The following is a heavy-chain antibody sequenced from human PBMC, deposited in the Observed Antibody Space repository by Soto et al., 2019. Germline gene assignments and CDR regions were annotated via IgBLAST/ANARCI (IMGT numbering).Heavy chain of an antibody. D-gene: IGHD4-17*01. Sequence: SVKVCCKASGYTFTGYYIHWLRQAPGQGLEWMGWINPNSGGTNYAQEFRGRVTLTRDTSISTAYMELSRLRSDDTALYYCARDYGDAFDIWGQGTMVTVSS. CDR1: GYTFTGYY. V-gene: IGHV1-2*02. J-gene: IGHJ3*02. CDR3: ARDYGDAFDI. CDR2: INPNSGGT.